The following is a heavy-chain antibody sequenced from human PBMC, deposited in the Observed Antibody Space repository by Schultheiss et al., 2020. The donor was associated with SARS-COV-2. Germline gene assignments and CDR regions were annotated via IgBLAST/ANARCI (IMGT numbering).Heavy chain of an antibody. J-gene: IGHJ4*02. Sequence: GGSLRLSCAVSGFTFSSYVMNWARQAPGKGLEWVSYISSSGTTTYYADSVKGRFTISRDNAKNSLYLHMNSLRAEDTAVYYCARVDGYNYWAVDYWGQGTLVTVSS. D-gene: IGHD5-24*01. CDR2: ISSSGTTT. V-gene: IGHV3-48*03. CDR3: ARVDGYNYWAVDY. CDR1: GFTFSSYV.